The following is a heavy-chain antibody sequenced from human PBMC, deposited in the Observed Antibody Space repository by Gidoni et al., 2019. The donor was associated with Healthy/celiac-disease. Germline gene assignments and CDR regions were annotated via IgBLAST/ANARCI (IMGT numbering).Heavy chain of an antibody. Sequence: QVQLVQSGAEVKKPGASVKASCKASGYTFTSYYMHWVRQAPGQGLEWMGIINPSGGSTSYAQKFQGRVTMTRDTSTSTVYMELSSLRSEDTAVYYCAREYNTIAAHSYFDYWGQGTLVTVSS. CDR3: AREYNTIAAHSYFDY. D-gene: IGHD6-6*01. V-gene: IGHV1-46*01. CDR1: GYTFTSYY. CDR2: INPSGGST. J-gene: IGHJ4*02.